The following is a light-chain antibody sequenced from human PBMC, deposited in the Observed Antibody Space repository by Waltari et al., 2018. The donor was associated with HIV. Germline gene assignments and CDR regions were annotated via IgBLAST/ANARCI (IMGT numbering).Light chain of an antibody. CDR2: QDT. J-gene: IGLJ3*02. CDR3: QAWDSGTIV. CDR1: NLGHKY. V-gene: IGLV3-1*01. Sequence: SYDLTQPPSVSVSSGQTATVTCSGVNLGHKYVSWYQQRSGQSPVLVIYQDTKRPPVIPERFFGSNSENTATLTIDETQPLDEAHYSCQAWDSGTIVFGGGTNLTVL.